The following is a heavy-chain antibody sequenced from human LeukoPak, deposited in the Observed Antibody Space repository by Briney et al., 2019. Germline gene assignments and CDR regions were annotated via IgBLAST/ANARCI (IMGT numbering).Heavy chain of an antibody. J-gene: IGHJ4*02. CDR2: IYFDGET. CDR3: ARGNFDY. CDR1: GDSIHSVYYY. Sequence: SETLSLTCTVSGDSIHSVYYYWGWVRQSPGKGLEWIGSIYFDGETSYSSSLKSRLIISIDTSKNQFSLNLTSVTAADTALYYCARGNFDYWGQGTLVTVSS. V-gene: IGHV4-39*01.